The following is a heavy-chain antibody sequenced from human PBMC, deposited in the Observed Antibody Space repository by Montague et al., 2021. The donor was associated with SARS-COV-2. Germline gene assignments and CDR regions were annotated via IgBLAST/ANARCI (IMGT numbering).Heavy chain of an antibody. Sequence: SETLSLTCTVSGGSISSDNWWTWVRQPPGKGLVWFGDSFHSGTTNYNPSLNSRLTISVDKSKNQISLKLISVTAAATAMYYCALPLGGARFDPWGQGTLVTVSS. J-gene: IGHJ5*02. CDR3: ALPLGGARFDP. D-gene: IGHD3-16*01. CDR1: GGSISSDNW. CDR2: SFHSGTT. V-gene: IGHV4-4*02.